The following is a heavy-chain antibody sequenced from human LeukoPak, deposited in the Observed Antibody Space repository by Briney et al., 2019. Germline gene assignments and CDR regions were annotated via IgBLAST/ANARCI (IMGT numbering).Heavy chain of an antibody. J-gene: IGHJ4*02. D-gene: IGHD6-13*01. Sequence: GGSLRLSCVGSGFTFSGNSMNWVRQAPGGGLEWVSHISASSTSIHYAESVKGRVNISRDNAKNSVILQMNRLRVEDTAVYYCTTSRHSSSWYYNDYWGQGILVTVS. CDR3: TTSRHSSSWYYNDY. CDR1: GFTFSGNS. CDR2: ISASSTSI. V-gene: IGHV3-48*01.